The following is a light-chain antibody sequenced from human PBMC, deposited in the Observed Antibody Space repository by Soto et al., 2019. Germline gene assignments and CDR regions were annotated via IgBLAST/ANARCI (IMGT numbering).Light chain of an antibody. J-gene: IGKJ4*01. CDR3: QQYDDFPLS. CDR1: QGIRND. CDR2: DAS. Sequence: IQMTQSPSSLSASVGERVTITCRASQGIRNDLGWYQQKPGKAPKLLIYDASDLEMGVPSRFSGSGSGTDFTFIINSLQPEDIATYYCQQYDDFPLSFGGGTKVEIK. V-gene: IGKV1-33*01.